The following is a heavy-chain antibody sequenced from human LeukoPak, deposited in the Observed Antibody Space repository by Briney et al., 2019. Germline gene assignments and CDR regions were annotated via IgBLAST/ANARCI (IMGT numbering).Heavy chain of an antibody. CDR3: ARDGPTSTAPFDY. D-gene: IGHD1-26*01. J-gene: IGHJ4*02. Sequence: SETLSLTCTVSGGSIASHSWSWIRQPPGEGLEWIGNFYHAGNSNLNPSLKSRVTMSIDTSKNQFSLKLRSMTAADTAVYYCARDGPTSTAPFDYWGQGTLVTVSS. CDR1: GGSIASHS. V-gene: IGHV4-59*11. CDR2: FYHAGNS.